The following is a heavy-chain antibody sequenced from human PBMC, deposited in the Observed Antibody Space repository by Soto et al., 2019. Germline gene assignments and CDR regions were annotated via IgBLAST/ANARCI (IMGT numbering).Heavy chain of an antibody. CDR3: ARGRRDVLRFLEWLLLDY. D-gene: IGHD3-3*01. V-gene: IGHV4-59*01. CDR1: CGSISSYY. J-gene: IGHJ4*02. Sequence: SETLSLTCTVSCGSISSYYWSWIRQPPGKGLEWIGYIYYSGSTNYNPSLKSRVTISVDTSKNQFSLKLSSVTAADTAVYYCARGRRDVLRFLEWLLLDYWGQRTLVTVSS. CDR2: IYYSGST.